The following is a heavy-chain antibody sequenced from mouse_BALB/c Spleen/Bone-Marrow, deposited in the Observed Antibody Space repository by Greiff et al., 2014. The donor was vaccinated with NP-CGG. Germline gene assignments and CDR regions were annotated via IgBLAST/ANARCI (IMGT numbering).Heavy chain of an antibody. D-gene: IGHD1-1*01. CDR1: GYTFTYYS. Sequence: QVQLKQSGAELVKPGASVKLSCKASGYTFTYYSMHWVKQRPGQGLEWIGKIDPSNGYTKYNQKFKDKATMTADKSSNTAYMQLSSLTSDDTAVYYCARVRFFRYRGLDYWGQGTTLTVSS. J-gene: IGHJ2*01. CDR3: ARVRFFRYRGLDY. CDR2: IDPSNGYT. V-gene: IGHV1S26*01.